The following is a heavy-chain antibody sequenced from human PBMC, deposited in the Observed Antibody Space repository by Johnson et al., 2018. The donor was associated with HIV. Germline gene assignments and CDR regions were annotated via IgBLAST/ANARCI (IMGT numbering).Heavy chain of an antibody. V-gene: IGHV3-23*04. Sequence: VQLVESGGGLVQPGGSLRLSCAASGFSVSNNYMSWVRQAPGKGLEWVSTISGSGGSTYYADSVKGRLTISRDNPQHTLYLQMNSLRAEDTAVYYCAKDAYCSGGRCYGFGAFDIWGQGTMVTVSS. CDR3: AKDAYCSGGRCYGFGAFDI. CDR1: GFSVSNNY. D-gene: IGHD2-15*01. J-gene: IGHJ3*02. CDR2: ISGSGGST.